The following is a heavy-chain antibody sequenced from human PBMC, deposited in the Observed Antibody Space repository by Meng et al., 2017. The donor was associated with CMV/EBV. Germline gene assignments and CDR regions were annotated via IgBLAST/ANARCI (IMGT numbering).Heavy chain of an antibody. CDR2: ISGSGGST. V-gene: IGHV3-23*01. CDR3: AKWGHSGYDP. Sequence: GESLKISCAASGFTFSSYAMSWVRQAPGKGLEWVSAISGSGGSTYYADSVKGRFTISRDNSKNTLHLQMNSLRAEDTAVYYCAKWGHSGYDPWGQGTLVTAPQ. J-gene: IGHJ5*02. CDR1: GFTFSSYA. D-gene: IGHD5-12*01.